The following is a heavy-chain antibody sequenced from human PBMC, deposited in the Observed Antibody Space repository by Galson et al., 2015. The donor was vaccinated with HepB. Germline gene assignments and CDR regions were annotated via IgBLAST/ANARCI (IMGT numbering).Heavy chain of an antibody. CDR2: IYYSGST. J-gene: IGHJ3*02. CDR3: ARARAAFDI. V-gene: IGHV4-59*01. CDR1: GGSISSYY. Sequence: SLTCTVSGGSISSYYWSWIRQPPGKGLEWIGYIYYSGSTNYNPSLKSRVTISVDTSKNQFSLKLSSVTAADTAVYYCARARAAFDIWGQGTMVTVSS.